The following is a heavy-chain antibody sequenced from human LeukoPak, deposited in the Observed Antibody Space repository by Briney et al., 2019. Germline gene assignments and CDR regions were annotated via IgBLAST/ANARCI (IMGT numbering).Heavy chain of an antibody. Sequence: GGSLRLSCAASGFTFSSYAMSWVRQAPGKGLEWVATLSFDENNKYYADSVKGRCTISRDTSKSTLYLQMDSLRPEDTAIYFCASGLFKYTSGSDLFDYWGQGTLVSVSS. V-gene: IGHV3-30-3*01. CDR1: GFTFSSYA. CDR3: ASGLFKYTSGSDLFDY. CDR2: LSFDENNK. J-gene: IGHJ4*02. D-gene: IGHD2-2*02.